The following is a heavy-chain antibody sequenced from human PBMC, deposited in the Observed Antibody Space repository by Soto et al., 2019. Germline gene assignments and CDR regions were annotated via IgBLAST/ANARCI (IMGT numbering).Heavy chain of an antibody. J-gene: IGHJ4*02. Sequence: QVQLVQSGAEVKRPGASVKVSCKASGYTFNTYNMHWVRQAPGQGPEWMGVINPSSGSTNYAQKFQGRVIMTREPATSTVYMELSTLRPADTAVYSCARIYSGSRLYYWGQGTLVTVSS. D-gene: IGHD1-26*01. CDR1: GYTFNTYN. V-gene: IGHV1-46*02. CDR3: ARIYSGSRLYY. CDR2: INPSSGST.